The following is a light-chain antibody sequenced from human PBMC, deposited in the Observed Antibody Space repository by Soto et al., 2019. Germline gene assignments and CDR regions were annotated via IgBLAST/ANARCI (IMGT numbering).Light chain of an antibody. CDR1: EDIGSE. J-gene: IGKJ1*01. Sequence: AIQMTQSPSSLSASVGDRLIITCRASEDIGSELGWYQHRPGTAPKLLIYGASRLESGVPSRFSASGSGTYFTLVINNMQPTDCATYYCLQDDDYPRTFGQGTKVEL. CDR2: GAS. CDR3: LQDDDYPRT. V-gene: IGKV1-6*02.